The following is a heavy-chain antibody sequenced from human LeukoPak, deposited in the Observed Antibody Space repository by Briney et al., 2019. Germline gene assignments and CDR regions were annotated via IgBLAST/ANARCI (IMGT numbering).Heavy chain of an antibody. CDR2: IRSKAYGGTT. CDR1: GFTFGDYA. CDR3: TREGRYYGSGSIPY. J-gene: IGHJ4*02. D-gene: IGHD3-10*01. V-gene: IGHV3-49*03. Sequence: PGRSLRLSCTASGFTFGDYAMSWFRQAPAKGLEWVGFIRSKAYGGTTEYAASVKGRFTISGDDSKSIAYLQMNSLKTEDTAVYYCTREGRYYGSGSIPYWGQGTLVTVSS.